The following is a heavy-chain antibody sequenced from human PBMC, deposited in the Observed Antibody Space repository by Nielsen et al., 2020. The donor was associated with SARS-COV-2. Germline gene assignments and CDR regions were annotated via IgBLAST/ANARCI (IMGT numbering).Heavy chain of an antibody. J-gene: IGHJ4*02. V-gene: IGHV4-34*01. CDR2: INHSGST. Sequence: GSLRLSCAVYGGSFSGYYWSWIRQPPGKGLEWIGEINHSGSTNYNPSLKSRVTISVDTSKNQFSLKLSSVTAADTAVYYCARAPTIFGVVITSFDYWGQGTLVTVSS. D-gene: IGHD3-3*01. CDR1: GGSFSGYY. CDR3: ARAPTIFGVVITSFDY.